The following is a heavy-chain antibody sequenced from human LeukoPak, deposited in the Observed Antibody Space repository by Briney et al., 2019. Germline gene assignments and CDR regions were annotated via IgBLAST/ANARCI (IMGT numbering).Heavy chain of an antibody. J-gene: IGHJ5*02. CDR1: GGSFSGYY. CDR2: INHSGST. CDR3: ARGSFAGNWFDP. V-gene: IGHV4-34*01. Sequence: KPSETLSLTCAVYGGSFSGYYWSWIRQPPGKGLEWIGEINHSGSTNYNPSLKSRVTISVDTSKNQFSLELSSVTAADTAEYYCARGSFAGNWFDPWGQGTLVTVSS.